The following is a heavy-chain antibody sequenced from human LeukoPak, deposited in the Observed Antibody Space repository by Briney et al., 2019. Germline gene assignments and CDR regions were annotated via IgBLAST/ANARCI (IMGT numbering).Heavy chain of an antibody. D-gene: IGHD6-13*01. CDR3: ANVAAASDY. CDR1: GFTFSSYA. V-gene: IGHV3-23*01. CDR2: ISGSGDST. Sequence: GGSLRLSCAASGFTFSSYAMNWVRQAPGKGLEWVSAISGSGDSTYYADSVKGRFTNSRDNSKNTLYLQVNSLRAEDTAVYYCANVAAASDYWGQGTLVTVSS. J-gene: IGHJ4*02.